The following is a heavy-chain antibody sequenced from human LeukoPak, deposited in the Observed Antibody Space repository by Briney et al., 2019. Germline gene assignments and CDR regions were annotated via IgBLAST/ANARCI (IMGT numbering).Heavy chain of an antibody. CDR3: ARDPGTRADYYMDV. D-gene: IGHD1-1*01. V-gene: IGHV3-21*01. J-gene: IGHJ6*03. CDR2: ISSSSRYI. CDR1: GFTFSSYS. Sequence: GGSLRLSCAASGFTFSSYSMNWVRQAPGKGLGWVSSISSSSRYIYYADSVKGRFTISRDNAKNPLYLQMNSLRAEDTAVYYCARDPGTRADYYMDVWGKGTTVTVS.